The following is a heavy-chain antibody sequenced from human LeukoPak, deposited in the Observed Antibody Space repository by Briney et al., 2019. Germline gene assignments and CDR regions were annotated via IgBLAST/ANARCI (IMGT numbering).Heavy chain of an antibody. D-gene: IGHD3-9*01. V-gene: IGHV1-18*04. Sequence: ASVKVSCKASGYTFTTYGITWVRQAPGQGLDWVGWSSTNNGNTNYAQKLRGRVTMTTDTPTSTAYMELRSLRYDDTAVYYCARTVTGYYRLDYWGQGTLVTVSS. J-gene: IGHJ4*02. CDR2: SSTNNGNT. CDR3: ARTVTGYYRLDY. CDR1: GYTFTTYG.